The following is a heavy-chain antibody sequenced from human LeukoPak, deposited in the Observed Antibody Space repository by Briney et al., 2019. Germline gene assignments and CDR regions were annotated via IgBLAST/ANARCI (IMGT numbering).Heavy chain of an antibody. V-gene: IGHV3-30-3*01. CDR1: GFTFSSYA. Sequence: PGGSLRLSCAASGFTFSSYAMHWVRQAPGKGLEWVAVISYDGSNKYYADSVKGRFTISRDNSKNTLYLQMNSLRAEDTVVYYCARDLLPADYYDSSGYAYWGQGTLVTVSS. CDR2: ISYDGSNK. CDR3: ARDLLPADYYDSSGYAY. J-gene: IGHJ4*02. D-gene: IGHD3-22*01.